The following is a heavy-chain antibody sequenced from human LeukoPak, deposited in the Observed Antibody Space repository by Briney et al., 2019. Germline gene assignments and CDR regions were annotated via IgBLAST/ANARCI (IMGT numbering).Heavy chain of an antibody. J-gene: IGHJ5*02. CDR1: EFTFSDYY. CDR2: ISSSGSTI. CDR3: ARPGYSYGGGFDP. Sequence: AGGSLRLSCAASEFTFSDYYMSWIRQAPGKGLEWVSYISSSGSTIYYTDSVKGRFTISRDNSKNTLYLQMDSLRAEDTAVYYCARPGYSYGGGFDPWGQGTLVTVSS. D-gene: IGHD5-18*01. V-gene: IGHV3-11*04.